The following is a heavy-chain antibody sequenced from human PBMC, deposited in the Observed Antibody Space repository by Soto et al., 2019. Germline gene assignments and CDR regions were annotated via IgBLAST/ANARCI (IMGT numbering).Heavy chain of an antibody. CDR1: RFTFSSYW. V-gene: IGHV3-7*03. D-gene: IGHD6-19*01. CDR3: ARLYSSGWYGPGRY. Sequence: GGSLRLSCAASRFTFSSYWMSWVRQAPGKGLEWVANIKQDGSEKYYVDSVRGRFTISRDNAKNSLYLQMNSLRAEDTALYYCARLYSSGWYGPGRYWGQGTLVT. CDR2: IKQDGSEK. J-gene: IGHJ4*02.